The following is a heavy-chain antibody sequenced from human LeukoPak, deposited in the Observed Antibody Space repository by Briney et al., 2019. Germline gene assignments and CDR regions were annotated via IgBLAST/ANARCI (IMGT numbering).Heavy chain of an antibody. V-gene: IGHV1-46*01. CDR3: ARDRRGSPDILDYYYYMDV. D-gene: IGHD2-15*01. J-gene: IGHJ6*03. CDR1: GYTFTSYY. Sequence: GASVKVSCKASGYTFTSYYMHWVRQAPGQGLEWMGIINPSGGSTSYAQKFQGRVTMTRDMSTSTVYMELSSLRSEDTAVYYCARDRRGSPDILDYYYYMDVWGRGTTVTVSS. CDR2: INPSGGST.